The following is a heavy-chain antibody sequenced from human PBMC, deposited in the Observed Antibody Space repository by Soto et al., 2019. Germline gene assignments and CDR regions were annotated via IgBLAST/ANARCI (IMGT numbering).Heavy chain of an antibody. CDR1: GYTFTSYG. J-gene: IGHJ6*02. V-gene: IGHV1-18*01. Sequence: QVQLVQSGAEVKKPGASVKVSCKASGYTFTSYGISWVRQAPGQGLEWMGWISAYNGNTNYAQKLQGRDTMTTDTYTSTAYRELRGLRSDDTAVYYCARAGGYSYGHRGYYGMDVWGQGTTVTVSS. CDR2: ISAYNGNT. CDR3: ARAGGYSYGHRGYYGMDV. D-gene: IGHD5-18*01.